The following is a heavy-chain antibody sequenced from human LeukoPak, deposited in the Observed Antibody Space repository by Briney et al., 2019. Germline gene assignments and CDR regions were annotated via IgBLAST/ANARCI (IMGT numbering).Heavy chain of an antibody. Sequence: SETLSLTCAVSGGSISSSNWWSWVRQPPGKGLEWIGEIYHSGSTNYNPSLKSRVTISVDKSKNQFSLKLSSVTAADTAVYYCARGGANCGGDCQSGYFDYWGQGTLVTVSS. V-gene: IGHV4-4*02. D-gene: IGHD2-21*02. J-gene: IGHJ4*02. CDR2: IYHSGST. CDR3: ARGGANCGGDCQSGYFDY. CDR1: GGSISSSNW.